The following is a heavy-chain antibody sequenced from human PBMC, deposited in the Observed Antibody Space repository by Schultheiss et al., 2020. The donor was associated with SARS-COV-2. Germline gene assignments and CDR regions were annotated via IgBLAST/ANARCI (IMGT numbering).Heavy chain of an antibody. CDR1: GGSISSYY. CDR2: IYYSGST. V-gene: IGHV4-59*08. Sequence: SETLSLTCTVSGGSISSYYWSWIRQPPGKGLEWIGYIYYSGSTNYNPSLKSRVTISVDTSKNHFSLKLTSVTAADTAIYYCARQGWLAPFDYWGHGTLVTVSS. D-gene: IGHD5-12*01. J-gene: IGHJ4*01. CDR3: ARQGWLAPFDY.